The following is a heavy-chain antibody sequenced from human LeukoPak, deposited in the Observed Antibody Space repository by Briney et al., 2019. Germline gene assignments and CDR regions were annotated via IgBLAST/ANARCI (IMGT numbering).Heavy chain of an antibody. D-gene: IGHD3-22*01. V-gene: IGHV3-7*01. CDR1: GFTFSSYA. Sequence: GGSLRLSCAASGFTFSSYAMSWVRQAPGKGLEWVANIKQDGSEKYYMDSVKGRFTISRDNAKNTLYLQMNSLRAEDTAVYYCARDREDYYDSSGYRGYYYYYMDVWGKGTTVTVSS. J-gene: IGHJ6*03. CDR3: ARDREDYYDSSGYRGYYYYYMDV. CDR2: IKQDGSEK.